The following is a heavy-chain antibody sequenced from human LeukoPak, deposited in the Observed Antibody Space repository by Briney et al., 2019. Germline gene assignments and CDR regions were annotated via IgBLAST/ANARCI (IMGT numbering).Heavy chain of an antibody. V-gene: IGHV1-2*02. CDR2: INPNSGGT. D-gene: IGHD4-17*01. Sequence: ASVKVSCTASGYTFTGYYMHWVRQAPGQGLEWMGWINPNSGGTNYAQKFQGRVTMTRDTSISTAYMELSRLRSDDTAVYYCARLHPHGGDYGDYWGQGTLVTVSS. CDR3: ARLHPHGGDYGDY. J-gene: IGHJ4*02. CDR1: GYTFTGYY.